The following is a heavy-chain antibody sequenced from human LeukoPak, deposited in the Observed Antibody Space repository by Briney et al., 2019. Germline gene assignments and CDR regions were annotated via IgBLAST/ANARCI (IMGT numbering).Heavy chain of an antibody. V-gene: IGHV4-34*01. CDR1: GGSFSGYY. Sequence: SETLSLTCAVYGGSFSGYYWSWIRQPPGKGLEWIGEINHSGSTNYNPSLKSRVTISVDTSKNQFSLKLSSVTAADTAVYYCARGSSPQVVAATNWFDPWGQGTLVTVSS. CDR2: INHSGST. J-gene: IGHJ5*02. D-gene: IGHD2-15*01. CDR3: ARGSSPQVVAATNWFDP.